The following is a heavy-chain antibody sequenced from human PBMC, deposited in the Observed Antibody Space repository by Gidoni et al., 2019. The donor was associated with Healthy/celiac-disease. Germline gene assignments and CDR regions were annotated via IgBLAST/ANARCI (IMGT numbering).Heavy chain of an antibody. Sequence: QVQLVQSGAEVKKPGASVKVSCKASGYTFTSYYMHWVRQAPGQGLEWMGIINPSGGSTSYAQKFQGRVTMTRDTSTSTVYMELSSLRSEDTAVYYCARDSLAAAKFNWFDPWGQGTLVTVSA. CDR3: ARDSLAAAKFNWFDP. CDR2: INPSGGST. CDR1: GYTFTSYY. V-gene: IGHV1-46*01. D-gene: IGHD6-13*01. J-gene: IGHJ5*02.